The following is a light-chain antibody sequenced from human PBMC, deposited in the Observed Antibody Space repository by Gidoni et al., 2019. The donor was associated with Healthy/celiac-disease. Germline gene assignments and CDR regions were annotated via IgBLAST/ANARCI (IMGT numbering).Light chain of an antibody. Sequence: IQMTQSPSSLSASVGDRVTITCRASQSISSYLNWYQQKPGKAPKLLIYAASSLQSGVPSRFSGSGSGTDLTLTIRSLKPEDFATYYCQQSYSNPRTFGQGTKVEIK. CDR1: QSISSY. V-gene: IGKV1-39*01. J-gene: IGKJ1*01. CDR2: AAS. CDR3: QQSYSNPRT.